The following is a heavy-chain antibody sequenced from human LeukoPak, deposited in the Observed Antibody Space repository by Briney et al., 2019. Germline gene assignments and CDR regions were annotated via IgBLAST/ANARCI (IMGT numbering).Heavy chain of an antibody. J-gene: IGHJ5*02. CDR3: ARSYSGNYREDWFDP. V-gene: IGHV1-46*01. Sequence: ASVKVSCKASGYTFTSYYLHWVRQAPGQGLELMGVINPSGGFTAYSQKFQGRVTMTWDMSTSTVYMDMGSLRSEDTAVYYCARSYSGNYREDWFDPWGQGTLVTASS. CDR1: GYTFTSYY. D-gene: IGHD1-26*01. CDR2: INPSGGFT.